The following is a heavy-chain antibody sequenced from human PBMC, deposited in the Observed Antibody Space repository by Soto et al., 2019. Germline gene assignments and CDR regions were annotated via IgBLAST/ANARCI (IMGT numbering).Heavy chain of an antibody. CDR1: GFDFGSFG. CDR3: SADHPHMAMGWPV. V-gene: IGHV1-58*02. Sequence: QMQLVQSAAEVREPGTSVRVSCRASGFDFGSFGIQFLRQTRGRGLEWIGWIVVVSGSTNYARQFQGRVAISRDMSSSTAYLDLYDRKSDDTAVYFCSADHPHMAMGWPVWGQGTTVTVSS. J-gene: IGHJ6*02. D-gene: IGHD1-26*01. CDR2: IVVVSGST.